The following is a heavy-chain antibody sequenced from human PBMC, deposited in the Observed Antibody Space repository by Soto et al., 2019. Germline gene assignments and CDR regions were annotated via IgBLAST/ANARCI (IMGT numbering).Heavy chain of an antibody. CDR2: INHSGST. Sequence: SETLSLTCAVYGGSFRGYYWSWIRQPPGKGLEWIGEINHSGSTNHNPSLKSRVTISVDTSKNQFSLKLSSVTAADTAVYYCARMWSGYNSNWGQGTLVNVS. CDR3: ARMWSGYNSN. V-gene: IGHV4-34*01. CDR1: GGSFRGYY. J-gene: IGHJ4*02. D-gene: IGHD6-25*01.